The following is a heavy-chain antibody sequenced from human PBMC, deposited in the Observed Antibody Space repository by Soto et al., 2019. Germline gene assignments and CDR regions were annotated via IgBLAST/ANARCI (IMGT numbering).Heavy chain of an antibody. V-gene: IGHV4-59*08. CDR3: ARQGSCTNDVCQYRNFDY. CDR1: GGSISSYY. CDR2: IYYSGST. J-gene: IGHJ4*02. Sequence: SETLSLTCTVSGGSISSYYWSWIRQPPGKGLEWIGYIYYSGSTNYNPSLKSRVTISVDTSKNQFSLKLSSVTAADTAVYYCARQGSCTNDVCQYRNFDYWGQGTLVTVSS. D-gene: IGHD2-8*01.